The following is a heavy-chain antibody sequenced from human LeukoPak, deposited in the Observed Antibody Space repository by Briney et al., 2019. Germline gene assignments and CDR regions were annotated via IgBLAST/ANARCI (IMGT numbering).Heavy chain of an antibody. CDR2: INHSGST. J-gene: IGHJ6*03. D-gene: IGHD3-9*01. Sequence: SETLSLTCAVYGGSFSGYYWSWIRQPPGKGLEWIGEINHSGSTNYNPSLKSRVTISVDTSKNQFSLKLSSVTAADTAVYYCARRYFDWLLLNYYYMDVWGKGTTVTISS. V-gene: IGHV4-34*01. CDR3: ARRYFDWLLLNYYYMDV. CDR1: GGSFSGYY.